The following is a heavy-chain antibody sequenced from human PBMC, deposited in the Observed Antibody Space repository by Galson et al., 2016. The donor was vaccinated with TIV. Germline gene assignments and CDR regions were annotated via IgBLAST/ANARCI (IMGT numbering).Heavy chain of an antibody. D-gene: IGHD1-20*01. J-gene: IGHJ6*03. Sequence: LSLTCNVSGGSINSDNYFWTWIRQPAGKGLEWIGLVYGTGSTTYNPSLKSRVTILVDTSKNQFSLKLSSVTAADPAVYYCARVRSLYSYDWTMDVWGKGTTVTVSS. CDR1: GGSINSDNYF. CDR2: VYGTGST. V-gene: IGHV4-61*02. CDR3: ARVRSLYSYDWTMDV.